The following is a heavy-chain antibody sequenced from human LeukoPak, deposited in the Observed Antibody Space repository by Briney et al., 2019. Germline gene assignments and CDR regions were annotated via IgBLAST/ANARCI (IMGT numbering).Heavy chain of an antibody. CDR1: GFTFSGST. J-gene: IGHJ4*02. V-gene: IGHV3-73*01. Sequence: TGGSLKLSCAASGFTFSGSTMHWVRQAPGKGLEWVGRIRRKANGYASVYAESVQGRITISRDDSKNTAYLQMNSLKTEDTAVYYCSTRITGTTGTDYWGQGTLVTVSS. CDR3: STRITGTTGTDY. D-gene: IGHD1/OR15-1a*01. CDR2: IRRKANGYAS.